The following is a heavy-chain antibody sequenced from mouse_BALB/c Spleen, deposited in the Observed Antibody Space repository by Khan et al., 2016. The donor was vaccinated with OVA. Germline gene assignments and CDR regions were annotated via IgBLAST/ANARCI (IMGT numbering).Heavy chain of an antibody. CDR1: DYTFTDYP. CDR3: IRDECHSLFAY. CDR2: VSTDYGNT. Sequence: QVQLQQSGPELVRPGVSVKISCKGPDYTFTDYPMHWVRQSHVKSLEWIGAVSTDYGNTNYNQKFKGKAIMTADKSSSTAYMELARLTSEDSAICCCIRDECHSLFAYWGQGTLVTVSA. J-gene: IGHJ3*01. D-gene: IGHD6-2*01. V-gene: IGHV1S137*01.